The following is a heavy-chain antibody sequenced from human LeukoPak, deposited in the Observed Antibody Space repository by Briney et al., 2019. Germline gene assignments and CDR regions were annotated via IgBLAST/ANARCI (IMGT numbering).Heavy chain of an antibody. V-gene: IGHV4-34*01. CDR2: INNSGST. D-gene: IGHD5-12*01. Sequence: PSETLSLTCAVYGGSFSGYYWNWIRQPPGKGLEWIGEINNSGSTNYNPSLKSRVTISRDTSKNQFSLNLSSVTAADTAVYYCARGPSGYHNTGGQGTLVTVSS. J-gene: IGHJ4*02. CDR3: ARGPSGYHNT. CDR1: GGSFSGYY.